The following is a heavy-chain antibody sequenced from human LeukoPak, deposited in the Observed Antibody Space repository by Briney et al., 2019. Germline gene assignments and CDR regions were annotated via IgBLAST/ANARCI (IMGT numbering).Heavy chain of an antibody. Sequence: PSETLSLTCTVSGGSISSYYWSWIRQPPGKGLEWIGYIYYSGSTNYNPSLKSRVTISVDTSKNQFSLKLSSVTAADTAVYYCARERRFLDVIGFDPWGQGTLITVSS. J-gene: IGHJ5*02. D-gene: IGHD3-3*01. CDR3: ARERRFLDVIGFDP. V-gene: IGHV4-59*01. CDR1: GGSISSYY. CDR2: IYYSGST.